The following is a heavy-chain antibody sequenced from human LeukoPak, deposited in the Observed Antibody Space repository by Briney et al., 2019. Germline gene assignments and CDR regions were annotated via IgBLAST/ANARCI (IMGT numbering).Heavy chain of an antibody. D-gene: IGHD3-9*01. J-gene: IGHJ4*02. CDR1: GFTFSSYS. Sequence: PGGSLRLSCAASGFTFSSYSMNWVRQAPGKGLEWVSSISSSSSYIYYADSVKGRFTISRDNAKNSLYLQMNSLRAEDTAVYYCARVNGERGLLSDYWGQGTLVTVSS. CDR3: ARVNGERGLLSDY. CDR2: ISSSSSYI. V-gene: IGHV3-21*01.